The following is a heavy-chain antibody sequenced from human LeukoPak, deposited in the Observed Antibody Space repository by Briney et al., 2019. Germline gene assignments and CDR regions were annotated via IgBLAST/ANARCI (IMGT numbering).Heavy chain of an antibody. CDR2: IKQDGSEK. CDR1: GFTFSSYW. V-gene: IGHV3-7*01. CDR3: ARDSSPGENAFDI. Sequence: TGGSLRLSCAASGFTFSSYWMSWFRQAPGKGLEWVANIKQDGSEKYYVDSVKGRFTISRDNAKNSLYLQMNSLRAEDMAVYYCARDSSPGENAFDIWGHGTMVTVSS. J-gene: IGHJ3*02. D-gene: IGHD3-10*01.